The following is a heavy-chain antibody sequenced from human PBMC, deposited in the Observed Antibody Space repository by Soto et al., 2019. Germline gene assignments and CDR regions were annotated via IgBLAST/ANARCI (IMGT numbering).Heavy chain of an antibody. Sequence: WGSLRLSCAAAGFTFSNNDIHFVRQCAFKCLEWVSGSGRVGDTYYAASVKGRFTVSREDAKNSLYLQMNSLRAGDTAVYYCVRRLCSGGHCPGIGFDSWGQGTLVTVSS. CDR3: VRRLCSGGHCPGIGFDS. CDR1: GFTFSNND. D-gene: IGHD2-15*01. CDR2: SGRVGDT. V-gene: IGHV3-13*01. J-gene: IGHJ4*02.